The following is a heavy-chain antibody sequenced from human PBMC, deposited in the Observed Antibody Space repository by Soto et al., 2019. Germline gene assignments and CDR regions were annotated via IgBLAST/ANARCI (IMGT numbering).Heavy chain of an antibody. CDR1: AFTFSNYA. D-gene: IGHD3-3*01. CDR3: AKDRSYDFWTGYRPPYGMDV. Sequence: GGSLRLSCAASAFTFSNYAMSWVRQAPGKGLEWVSTISGSGGTTYYGDSVKGRFTISRDNSKNTLYLQMNSLRVEDTAVYYCAKDRSYDFWTGYRPPYGMDVWGQGTTVTVSS. J-gene: IGHJ6*02. V-gene: IGHV3-23*01. CDR2: ISGSGGTT.